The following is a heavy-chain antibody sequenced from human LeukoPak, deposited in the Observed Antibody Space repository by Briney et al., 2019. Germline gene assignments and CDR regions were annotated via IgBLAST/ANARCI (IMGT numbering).Heavy chain of an antibody. CDR1: GFTFSSYS. D-gene: IGHD6-13*01. V-gene: IGHV3-30-3*01. CDR2: ISFDGSDK. Sequence: GGSLRLSCAASGFTFSSYSIHWVRQAPGKGLEWVAVISFDGSDKYYADSVKGRFTISRDESQNMVFLQMKSLRLEDTAVYYCARGGIAELEYYYYGLDVWGQGTTVTVSS. J-gene: IGHJ6*02. CDR3: ARGGIAELEYYYYGLDV.